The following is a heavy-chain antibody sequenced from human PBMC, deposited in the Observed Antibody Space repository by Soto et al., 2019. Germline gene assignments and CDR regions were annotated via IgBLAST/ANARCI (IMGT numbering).Heavy chain of an antibody. CDR1: NVSITSSY. Sequence: TLSLTCSVSNVSITSSYWNWIRQSPGKGLEWIGFVYHTGTTKYNPSLKGRVTMSIDTSRNEFSLRLTSVTTADTAFYFCARDFAGSGPFDPWGPGTQVTVSS. CDR2: VYHTGTT. CDR3: ARDFAGSGPFDP. V-gene: IGHV4-59*01. J-gene: IGHJ5*01. D-gene: IGHD5-12*01.